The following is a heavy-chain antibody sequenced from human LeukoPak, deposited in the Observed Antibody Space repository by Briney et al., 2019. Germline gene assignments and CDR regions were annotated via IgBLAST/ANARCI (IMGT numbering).Heavy chain of an antibody. CDR2: IYYSGST. Sequence: PSETLSLTCTVSGGSISSNNYYWGWIRQPPGKGLEWIETIYYSGSTYYNPSLKSRVTISVDTSKNQFSLKLSSVTAADTAVYYCARQGSGNYLSPVNYWGQGTLVTVSS. CDR3: ARQGSGNYLSPVNY. V-gene: IGHV4-39*01. D-gene: IGHD1-26*01. J-gene: IGHJ4*02. CDR1: GGSISSNNYY.